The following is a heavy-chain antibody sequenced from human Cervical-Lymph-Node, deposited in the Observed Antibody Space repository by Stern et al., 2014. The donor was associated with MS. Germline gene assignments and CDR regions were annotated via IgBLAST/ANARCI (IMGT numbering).Heavy chain of an antibody. Sequence: QVQLVESGGGVVQPGRSLRLSCAASGFTFSSYSMDWVRQAPGKGLEWVAVISYDGSNKYYADSVKGRFTISRDNSKNTLYLQMNSLRLEDTAVYYCAKSEKQLLYRRGRNGMDVWGQGTTVTVSS. CDR2: ISYDGSNK. D-gene: IGHD6-6*01. CDR3: AKSEKQLLYRRGRNGMDV. V-gene: IGHV3-30*04. J-gene: IGHJ6*02. CDR1: GFTFSSYS.